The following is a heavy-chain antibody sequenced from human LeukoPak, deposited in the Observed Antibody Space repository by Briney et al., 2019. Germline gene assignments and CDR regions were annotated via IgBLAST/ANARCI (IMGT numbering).Heavy chain of an antibody. V-gene: IGHV7-4-1*02. CDR1: GYTFTNYA. J-gene: IGHJ4*02. CDR2: INTNTGNP. Sequence: ASVTVSCKASGYTFTNYAMNWVRQAPGQGLEWMGLINTNTGNPTYAQGITGRFVFSLDTSVRTAHLQINSLKAEDTAVYYCARNVNLRWELYDYWGQGTLVTVSS. CDR3: ARNVNLRWELYDY. D-gene: IGHD1-26*01.